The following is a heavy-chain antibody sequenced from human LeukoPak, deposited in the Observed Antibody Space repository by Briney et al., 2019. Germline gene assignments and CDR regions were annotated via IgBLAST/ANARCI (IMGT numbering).Heavy chain of an antibody. CDR2: IYHSGPT. Sequence: SETLSLTCTVSGGSISSYYWGWIRQPPGKGLEWIGSIYHSGPTYYNPSLKSRVTMSVDTSKNQFSLRLTSVTATDTAMYYCARSFRTAPALVGEVDPWGQGTQVTVSS. D-gene: IGHD3-10*01. CDR1: GGSISSYY. CDR3: ARSFRTAPALVGEVDP. J-gene: IGHJ5*02. V-gene: IGHV4-38-2*02.